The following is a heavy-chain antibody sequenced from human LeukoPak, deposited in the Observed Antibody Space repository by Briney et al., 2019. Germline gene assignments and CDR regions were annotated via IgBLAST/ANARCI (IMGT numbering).Heavy chain of an antibody. V-gene: IGHV3-64D*06. CDR2: ISGNGGST. J-gene: IGHJ4*02. Sequence: GGSLRLFCSASGFTFSNFGMHWVRQAPGKGLEYVSAISGNGGSTHYADSVKGRFTISRDNSKNTLYLQMTSLKAEDTAVYYCVKEHCSSTSCFYFDYWGQGTLVIVSS. D-gene: IGHD2-2*01. CDR3: VKEHCSSTSCFYFDY. CDR1: GFTFSNFG.